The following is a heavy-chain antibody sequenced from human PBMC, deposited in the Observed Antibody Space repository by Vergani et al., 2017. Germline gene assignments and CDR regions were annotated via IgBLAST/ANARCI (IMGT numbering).Heavy chain of an antibody. CDR2: ISDDGTQK. J-gene: IGHJ1*01. D-gene: IGHD1-1*01. V-gene: IGHV3-30*03. CDR3: ATKRCGTPGCQIGYFRE. CDR1: GFTSSYYG. Sequence: QVHLVESGGGVVQPGRSLRLSCVVSGFTSSYYGMHWVRQAPGKGLEWGAVISDDGTQKYYADSVKGRFTISRDNSKSTLYLQMNSLRTEDTAVYYCATKRCGTPGCQIGYFREWGQGTLVTVSS.